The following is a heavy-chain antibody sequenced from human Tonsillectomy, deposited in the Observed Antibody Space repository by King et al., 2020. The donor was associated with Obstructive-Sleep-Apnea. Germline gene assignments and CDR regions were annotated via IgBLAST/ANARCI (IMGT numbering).Heavy chain of an antibody. CDR2: IYYSGST. V-gene: IGHV4-39*07. Sequence: QLQLQESGPGLVKPSETLSLTCTVSGGSISSSSYYWGWIRQPPGKGLEWIGSIYYSGSTYYNPSLKSRVTIAVDTSKTQFSLKLSSVTAADTAVYYCARDPYYYDSSAKAYWGQGTLVTVSS. CDR1: GGSISSSSYY. J-gene: IGHJ4*02. CDR3: ARDPYYYDSSAKAY. D-gene: IGHD3-22*01.